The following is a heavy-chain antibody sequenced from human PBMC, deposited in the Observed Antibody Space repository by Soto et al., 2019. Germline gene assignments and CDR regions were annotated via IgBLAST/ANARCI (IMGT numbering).Heavy chain of an antibody. CDR2: IIPIFGTA. Sequence: SVKVYCTAAGGTFSRYAISWGRQAPGQGLEWMGGIIPIFGTANYAQKFQGRVTITADESTSTAYMELSSLRSEDTAVYYCARGEYSSSSPVAPFDYWGQGTLVTVSS. V-gene: IGHV1-69*01. CDR1: GGTFSRYA. D-gene: IGHD6-6*01. CDR3: ARGEYSSSSPVAPFDY. J-gene: IGHJ4*02.